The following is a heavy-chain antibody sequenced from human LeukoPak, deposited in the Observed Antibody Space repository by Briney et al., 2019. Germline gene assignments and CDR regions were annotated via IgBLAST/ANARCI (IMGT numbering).Heavy chain of an antibody. Sequence: SETLSLTCTVSGDSISSSSYYWGCLRQPPGKVLEWIGSIYYSGSTYYNPALKSRVTISVDTSKNQFSLKLSSVTAADTAVYYCATKYGDYAWFDPWGQGTLVTVSS. CDR3: ATKYGDYAWFDP. J-gene: IGHJ5*02. V-gene: IGHV4-39*01. D-gene: IGHD4-17*01. CDR1: GDSISSSSYY. CDR2: IYYSGST.